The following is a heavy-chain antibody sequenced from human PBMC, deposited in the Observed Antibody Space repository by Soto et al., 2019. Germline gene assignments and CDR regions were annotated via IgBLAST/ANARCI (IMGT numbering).Heavy chain of an antibody. CDR2: ISSSSSYI. CDR1: GFTFSSYS. D-gene: IGHD5-18*01. J-gene: IGHJ6*02. Sequence: EVQLVESGGGLVKPGGSLRLSCAASGFTFSSYSMNWVRQAPGQGLEWVSSISSSSSYIYYADSVKGRFTISRDNAKNSVDLQRNSLRAEDTAVYYCARVDKTAIVLGDYCMDGCGQGTTVTVSS. V-gene: IGHV3-21*01. CDR3: ARVDKTAIVLGDYCMDG.